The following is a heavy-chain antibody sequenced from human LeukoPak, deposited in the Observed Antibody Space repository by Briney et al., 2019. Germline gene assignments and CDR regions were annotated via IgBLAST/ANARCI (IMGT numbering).Heavy chain of an antibody. J-gene: IGHJ5*02. D-gene: IGHD6-13*01. CDR2: INPNSGGT. CDR1: GYTFTGYY. V-gene: IGHV1-2*02. Sequence: ASVKVSCKASGYTFTGYYMHWVRQAPGQGLEWMGWINPNSGGTNYAQKFQGRVTMTRDTSISTAYMELSRLRSDDTAVYYCARVVSRAWSSRQGGSEFDPWGQGTLVTVSS. CDR3: ARVVSRAWSSRQGGSEFDP.